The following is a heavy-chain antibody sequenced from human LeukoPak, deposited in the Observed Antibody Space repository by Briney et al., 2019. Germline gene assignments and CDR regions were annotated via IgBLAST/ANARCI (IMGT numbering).Heavy chain of an antibody. Sequence: NPGGSLRLSCAASGFTFSSYSMNWVRQAPGQGLEWVSSISSSSSCIYYADSVKGRSTISRDNAKNSLYVQMNSLRAEDRAAYYCAREGWFGEVDYWGQGTLVTVSS. CDR1: GFTFSSYS. CDR2: ISSSSSCI. V-gene: IGHV3-21*01. J-gene: IGHJ4*02. CDR3: AREGWFGEVDY. D-gene: IGHD3-10*01.